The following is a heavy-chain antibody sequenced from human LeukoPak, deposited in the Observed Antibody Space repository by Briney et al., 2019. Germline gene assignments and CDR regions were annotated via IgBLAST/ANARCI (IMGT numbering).Heavy chain of an antibody. Sequence: GESLKISCKSSGYSFTSYWIGWVRQMPGKGLEWMGIIYPGDSDISYSPSFQGQVIISADESTSTAYLQWSSLKASDTAIYYCARSCSSTSCYLTDAFDIWGQGTMVTVSS. D-gene: IGHD2-2*01. CDR2: IYPGDSDI. CDR1: GYSFTSYW. V-gene: IGHV5-51*01. J-gene: IGHJ3*02. CDR3: ARSCSSTSCYLTDAFDI.